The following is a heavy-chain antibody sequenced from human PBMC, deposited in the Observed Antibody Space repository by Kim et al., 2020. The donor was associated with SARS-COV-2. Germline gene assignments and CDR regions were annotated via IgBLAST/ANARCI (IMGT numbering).Heavy chain of an antibody. Sequence: ASVKVSCKASGYTFTSYGISWVRQAPGQGLEWMGWISAYNGNTNYAQKLQGRVTMTTDTSTSTAYMELRSLRSDDTAVYYCARGFMVRGVTIDYYYYGMDVWGQGTTVTVSS. CDR1: GYTFTSYG. J-gene: IGHJ6*02. CDR2: ISAYNGNT. D-gene: IGHD3-10*01. V-gene: IGHV1-18*01. CDR3: ARGFMVRGVTIDYYYYGMDV.